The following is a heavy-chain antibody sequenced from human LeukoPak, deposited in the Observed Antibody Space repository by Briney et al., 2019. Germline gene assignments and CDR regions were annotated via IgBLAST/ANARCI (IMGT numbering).Heavy chain of an antibody. Sequence: PGGSLRLSCAASGFTFNNYVMNWVRQAPGKGLEWVSYISSSSRTIYYADSVKGRFSISRDNVRNSLYLQMNSLRAEDTAIYYCAREDWLDPWGQGTLVTVSS. CDR3: AREDWLDP. J-gene: IGHJ5*02. CDR2: ISSSSRTI. CDR1: GFTFNNYV. V-gene: IGHV3-48*01.